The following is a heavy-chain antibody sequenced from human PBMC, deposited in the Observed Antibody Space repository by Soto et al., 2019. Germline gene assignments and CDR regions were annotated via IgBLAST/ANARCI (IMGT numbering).Heavy chain of an antibody. V-gene: IGHV3-30-3*01. J-gene: IGHJ6*02. CDR3: ARAPQYCTNGVCYAIYGMDV. CDR2: ISYDGSNK. CDR1: GFTFSSYA. Sequence: PGGSLRLSCSASGFTFSSYAMHWVRQAPGKGLEWVAVISYDGSNKYYADSVKGRFTISRDNSKNTLYLQMNSLRAEDTAVYYCARAPQYCTNGVCYAIYGMDVWGQGTTVTVSS. D-gene: IGHD2-8*01.